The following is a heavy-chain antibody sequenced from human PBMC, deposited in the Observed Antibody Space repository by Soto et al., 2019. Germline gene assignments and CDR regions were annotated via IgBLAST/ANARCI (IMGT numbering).Heavy chain of an antibody. CDR2: INAGNGNT. J-gene: IGHJ4*02. Sequence: QVQLVQSGAEEKKPGASVKVSCKASGYTFTSYAMHWVRQAPGQRLEWMGWINAGNGNTKYSQKFQGXVXXXRXXSASTAYMERSSLRSEDTAVYYCARGITLPTPLDYWGQGTLVTVSS. V-gene: IGHV1-3*05. CDR3: ARGITLPTPLDY. D-gene: IGHD1-20*01. CDR1: GYTFTSYA.